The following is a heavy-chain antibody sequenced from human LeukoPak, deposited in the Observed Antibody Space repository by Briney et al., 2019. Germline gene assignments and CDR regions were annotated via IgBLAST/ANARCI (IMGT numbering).Heavy chain of an antibody. J-gene: IGHJ1*01. Sequence: ASVKVSCKASGYTFTGYYIHWVRQAPGQGLEWMGWINPNSGGTNYAQKFRGRVTMTRDASISTAYMELSRLRSDDTAVYYCAKDFYSDTSGYPRPEYFQHWGQGTLVTVSS. V-gene: IGHV1-2*02. CDR1: GYTFTGYY. CDR2: INPNSGGT. CDR3: AKDFYSDTSGYPRPEYFQH. D-gene: IGHD3-22*01.